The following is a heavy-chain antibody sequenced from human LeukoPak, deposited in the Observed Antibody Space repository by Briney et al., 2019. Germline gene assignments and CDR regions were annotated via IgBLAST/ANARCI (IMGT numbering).Heavy chain of an antibody. CDR3: ARGLRYFDWLLYQYFDY. D-gene: IGHD3-9*01. CDR1: GYTFTGYY. J-gene: IGHJ4*02. Sequence: ASVKVSCKASGYTFTGYYMHWVRQAPGQGLEWMGRINPNSGGTNYAQKFQGRVTMTRDTSISTAYMELSRLRSDDTAVYYYARGLRYFDWLLYQYFDYWGQGTLVTVSS. CDR2: INPNSGGT. V-gene: IGHV1-2*06.